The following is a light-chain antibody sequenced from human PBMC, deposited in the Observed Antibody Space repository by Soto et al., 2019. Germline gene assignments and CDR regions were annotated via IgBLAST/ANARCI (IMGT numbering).Light chain of an antibody. CDR1: NSNIGTND. CDR2: RNY. J-gene: IGLJ1*01. Sequence: QSVLTQPLSASGTPGQRVTISCSGSNSNIGTNDVHWYQPLPGTAPKLLIYRNYERPSGVPHRFSGSKSGTSASLAISGLRCEDEADYYCAAWDDSLSGYVFATGSKVTVL. V-gene: IGLV1-47*01. CDR3: AAWDDSLSGYV.